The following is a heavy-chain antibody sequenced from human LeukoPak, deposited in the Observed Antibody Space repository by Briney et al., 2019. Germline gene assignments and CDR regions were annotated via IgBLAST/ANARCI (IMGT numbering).Heavy chain of an antibody. J-gene: IGHJ4*02. CDR1: GFTFSSYA. Sequence: GGSLRLSCAASGFTFSSYAMHWVRQAPGKGLEWVAVISYDGNNKYYADSVKGRFTVSRDNSKNTLYLQMNSLRAEDTAVYYCATQPKTGSGDWYFDYWGQGTPVTVSP. V-gene: IGHV3-30-3*01. D-gene: IGHD2-21*02. CDR3: ATQPKTGSGDWYFDY. CDR2: ISYDGNNK.